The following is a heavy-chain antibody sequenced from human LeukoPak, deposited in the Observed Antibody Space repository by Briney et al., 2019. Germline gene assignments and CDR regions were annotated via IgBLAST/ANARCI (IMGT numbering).Heavy chain of an antibody. Sequence: PGGSLRLSCAASGFTFSSYEMNWVRQAPGKGLEWVSYISSSGSTIYYADSVKGRFTISRDNAKTSLYLQMNSLRAEDTAVYYCARDSSGGQGYYYMDVWGKGTTVTVSS. CDR2: ISSSGSTI. D-gene: IGHD2-15*01. CDR1: GFTFSSYE. J-gene: IGHJ6*03. V-gene: IGHV3-48*03. CDR3: ARDSSGGQGYYYMDV.